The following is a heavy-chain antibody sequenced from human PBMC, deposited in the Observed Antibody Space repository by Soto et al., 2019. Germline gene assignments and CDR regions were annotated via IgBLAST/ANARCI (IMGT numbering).Heavy chain of an antibody. CDR2: ISGSGGST. CDR3: AKHKNYYDKNFDY. Sequence: EVQLLESGGGLVQPGGSLSLSCEASGFTFSSYAMSWVRQAPGTGLEWVSAISGSGGSTYYADSVKGRFTISRDNSKNTLYLQMNSLRAEDTAVYYCAKHKNYYDKNFDYWGQGTLVTVSS. D-gene: IGHD3-22*01. J-gene: IGHJ4*02. CDR1: GFTFSSYA. V-gene: IGHV3-23*01.